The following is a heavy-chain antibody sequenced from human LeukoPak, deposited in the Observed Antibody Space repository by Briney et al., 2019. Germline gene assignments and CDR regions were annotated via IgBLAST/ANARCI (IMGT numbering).Heavy chain of an antibody. CDR2: ISYDGSNK. D-gene: IGHD1-26*01. Sequence: GRSLRLSCAASGFTFSSYGMHWVRQAPGKGLEWVAVISYDGSNKYYADSVKGRFTISRDNSKNTLYLQMNSLRAEDTAVYYCAKASEGATFFDYWGQGTLVTVSS. CDR3: AKASEGATFFDY. V-gene: IGHV3-30*18. CDR1: GFTFSSYG. J-gene: IGHJ4*02.